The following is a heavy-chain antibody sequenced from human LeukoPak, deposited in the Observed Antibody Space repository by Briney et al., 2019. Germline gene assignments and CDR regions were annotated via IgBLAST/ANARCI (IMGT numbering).Heavy chain of an antibody. CDR3: ARDKLGLGELSLYDQ. J-gene: IGHJ5*02. CDR1: GYTFTGYY. Sequence: GASVKVSCKASGYTFTGYYIHWVRLAPGQGLEWMGWMNPNSGGTKYAQKFQGRVTMTRDTSISTAYMELSRLRSDDTAMYYCARDKLGLGELSLYDQWGQGTLVTVFS. CDR2: MNPNSGGT. D-gene: IGHD3-16*02. V-gene: IGHV1-2*02.